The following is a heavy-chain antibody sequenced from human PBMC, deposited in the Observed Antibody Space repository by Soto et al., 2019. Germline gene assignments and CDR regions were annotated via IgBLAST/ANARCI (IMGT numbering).Heavy chain of an antibody. CDR3: ARDLQNYGSGSYYLGTDY. J-gene: IGHJ4*02. CDR1: GFTFSSYA. CDR2: ISYDGSNK. V-gene: IGHV3-30-3*01. Sequence: GGSLRLSCAASGFTFSSYAMHWVRQAPGKGLEWVAVISYDGSNKYYADSVKGRFTISRDNSKNTLYLQMNSLRAEDTAVYYCARDLQNYGSGSYYLGTDYWGQGTLVTVSS. D-gene: IGHD3-10*01.